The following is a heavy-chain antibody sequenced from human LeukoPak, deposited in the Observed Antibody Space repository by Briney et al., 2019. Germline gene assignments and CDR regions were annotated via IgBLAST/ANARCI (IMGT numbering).Heavy chain of an antibody. D-gene: IGHD2-2*01. Sequence: PSETLSLTCTVSGGSISSGGYYWSWIRQYPGKGLEWIGYIYYSGSTYYNPSLKSRVTISVDTSKNQFSLKLSSVTAADTAVYYCARSIVVVPAAFDYWGQGTLVTVSS. CDR2: IYYSGST. CDR1: GGSISSGGYY. V-gene: IGHV4-31*03. J-gene: IGHJ4*02. CDR3: ARSIVVVPAAFDY.